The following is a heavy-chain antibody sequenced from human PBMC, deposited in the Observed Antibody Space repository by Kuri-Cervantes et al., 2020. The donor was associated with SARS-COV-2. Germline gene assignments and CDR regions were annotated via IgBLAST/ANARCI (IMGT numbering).Heavy chain of an antibody. D-gene: IGHD1-26*01. V-gene: IGHV3-30-3*01. J-gene: IGHJ4*02. Sequence: GGSLRLSCAASGFTFSSYAMQWVRQAPGKGLEWVAVISYDGSNKYYADSVKGRFTISRDNSKNPLYLQMNSLRAEDTAVYYCARGSSGSYPLDYWGQGTLVTVSS. CDR2: ISYDGSNK. CDR3: ARGSSGSYPLDY. CDR1: GFTFSSYA.